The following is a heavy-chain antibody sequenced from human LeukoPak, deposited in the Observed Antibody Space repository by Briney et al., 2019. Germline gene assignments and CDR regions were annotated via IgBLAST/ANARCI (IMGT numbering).Heavy chain of an antibody. V-gene: IGHV3-30*03. CDR1: GFTFSSYG. D-gene: IGHD2-21*02. Sequence: GGSLRLSCAASGFTFSSYGMHWVRQAPGKGLEWMAVISYDGSNKYYADSVKGRFTISRDNSKNTLYLQMNSLRAEDTAVYYCAREGGDQASDYWGQGTLVTVSS. J-gene: IGHJ4*02. CDR2: ISYDGSNK. CDR3: AREGGDQASDY.